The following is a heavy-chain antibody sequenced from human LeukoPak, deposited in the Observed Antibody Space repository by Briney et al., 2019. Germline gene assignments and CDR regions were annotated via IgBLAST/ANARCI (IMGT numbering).Heavy chain of an antibody. Sequence: GGSLRVSCAASGFTFNNYWMTWVRQAPGKGLEWVASIRDDGSAKYYVDSVKGRFTISRDNAKNSLYLQMNSLRAEDTAVYYCAELGITMIGGVWGKGTTVTISS. V-gene: IGHV3-7*01. D-gene: IGHD3-10*02. CDR2: IRDDGSAK. J-gene: IGHJ6*04. CDR3: AELGITMIGGV. CDR1: GFTFNNYW.